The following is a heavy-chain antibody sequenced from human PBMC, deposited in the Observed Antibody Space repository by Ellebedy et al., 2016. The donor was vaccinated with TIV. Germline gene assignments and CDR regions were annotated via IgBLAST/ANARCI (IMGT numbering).Heavy chain of an antibody. Sequence: GESLKISCAASGFTFSSYPMNWVRQAPGKGLEWVSAISDPGGSTYYADSVKGRFTISRDKSKNRLYLQMNSLRAEDTAVYFGGTVATTFDYWGQGTLVTVSS. D-gene: IGHD5-24*01. CDR2: ISDPGGST. CDR1: GFTFSSYP. V-gene: IGHV3-23*01. CDR3: GTVATTFDY. J-gene: IGHJ4*02.